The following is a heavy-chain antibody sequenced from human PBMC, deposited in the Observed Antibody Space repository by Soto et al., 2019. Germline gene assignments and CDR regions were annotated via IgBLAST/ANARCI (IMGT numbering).Heavy chain of an antibody. D-gene: IGHD3-3*01. Sequence: FQPQPLTCTVSGGTISNRGYYRSRIRKNPGKGLEWIGYIYYSGSTYYNPSLKSRVTISVDTSKNQFSLKLSSVTAADTAVYYCARGLPSITIFGVVTPLDYGMDVWGQGTTVTVSS. J-gene: IGHJ6*02. CDR1: GGTISNRGYY. V-gene: IGHV4-31*03. CDR2: IYYSGST. CDR3: ARGLPSITIFGVVTPLDYGMDV.